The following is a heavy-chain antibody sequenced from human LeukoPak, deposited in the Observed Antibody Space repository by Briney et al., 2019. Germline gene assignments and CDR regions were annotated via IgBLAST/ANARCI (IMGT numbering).Heavy chain of an antibody. D-gene: IGHD4-23*01. Sequence: GGSLRLSCVASGFTFSSFSMHWVRQAPGNGLEGVAVISHDGSHKFYADSVRGRFTISRDNSRNTLSLQMNTLRPEDTALFYCARDPNRLADYGGDYFDHWGQGTLVTVSS. CDR1: GFTFSSFS. CDR2: ISHDGSHK. V-gene: IGHV3-30*04. CDR3: ARDPNRLADYGGDYFDH. J-gene: IGHJ4*02.